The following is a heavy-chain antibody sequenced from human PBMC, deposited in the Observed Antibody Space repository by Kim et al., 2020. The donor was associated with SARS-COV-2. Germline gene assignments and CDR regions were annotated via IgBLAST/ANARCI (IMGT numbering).Heavy chain of an antibody. Sequence: GESLKISCKGSGYSFTSYWIGWVRQMPGKGLEWMGIIYPGDSDTRYNPSFQGQVTISADKSISTAYLRWSSLKASETAMYYCARQGSIWLVGATPADSWGQGTLVTVSS. CDR2: IYPGDSDT. J-gene: IGHJ5*02. V-gene: IGHV5-51*01. D-gene: IGHD1-26*01. CDR3: ARQGSIWLVGATPADS. CDR1: GYSFTSYW.